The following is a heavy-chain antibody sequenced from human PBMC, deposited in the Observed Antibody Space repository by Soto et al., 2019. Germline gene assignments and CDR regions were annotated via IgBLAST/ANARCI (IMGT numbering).Heavy chain of an antibody. CDR3: AKGDPYHYDSSGYYAHYYYSMDV. J-gene: IGHJ6*02. CDR1: GFQFSSYG. Sequence: EVQLLESGGGLVQPGGSLRLSCAASGFQFSSYGMSWVRQAPGKGLEWVAGVSAAGDSTTYADSVQGRFTISRDNSKRTLYLQMNSLGVEDTAIYYCAKGDPYHYDSSGYYAHYYYSMDVWGQGTTVTVSS. D-gene: IGHD3-22*01. CDR2: VSAAGDST. V-gene: IGHV3-23*01.